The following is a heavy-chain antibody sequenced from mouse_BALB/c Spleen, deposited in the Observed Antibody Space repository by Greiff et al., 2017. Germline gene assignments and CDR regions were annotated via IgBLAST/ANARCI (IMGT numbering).Heavy chain of an antibody. D-gene: IGHD1-2*01. CDR3: AREGYGLFAY. CDR2: ISDGGSYT. Sequence: EVMLVESGGGLVKPGGSLKLSCAASGFTFSDYYMYWVRQTPEKRLEWVATISDGGSYTYYPDSVKGRFTISRDNAKNNLYLQMSSLKSEDTAMYCCAREGYGLFAYWGQGTLVTVSA. CDR1: GFTFSDYY. V-gene: IGHV5-4*02. J-gene: IGHJ3*01.